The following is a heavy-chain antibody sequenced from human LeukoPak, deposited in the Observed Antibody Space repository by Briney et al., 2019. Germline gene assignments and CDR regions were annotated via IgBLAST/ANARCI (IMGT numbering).Heavy chain of an antibody. CDR1: GYTFTGYY. CDR2: INPNSGGT. Sequence: ASVKVSCKASGYTFTGYYMHWVRQAPGQGLEWMGWINPNSGGTNYAQKFQGRVTMTRDTSISTAYMELSRLRSDDTAVYYCARDGIAAAGTDYPYNWFDPWGQGTLVTVSS. V-gene: IGHV1-2*02. J-gene: IGHJ5*02. CDR3: ARDGIAAAGTDYPYNWFDP. D-gene: IGHD6-13*01.